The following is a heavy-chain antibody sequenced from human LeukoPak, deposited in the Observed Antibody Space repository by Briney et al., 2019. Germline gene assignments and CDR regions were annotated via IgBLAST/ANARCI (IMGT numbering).Heavy chain of an antibody. Sequence: PSETLSLTCTVSGGSISSYSWTWIRQPAGKGLEWVGRIFTSGSTNYNPSLKGRVTISVDTSKNQFSLKMTSVTAADTAAYYCSSSGGHSGESFDYWGQGTLVTVSS. V-gene: IGHV4-4*07. D-gene: IGHD4-23*01. CDR3: SSSGGHSGESFDY. CDR2: IFTSGST. J-gene: IGHJ4*02. CDR1: GGSISSYS.